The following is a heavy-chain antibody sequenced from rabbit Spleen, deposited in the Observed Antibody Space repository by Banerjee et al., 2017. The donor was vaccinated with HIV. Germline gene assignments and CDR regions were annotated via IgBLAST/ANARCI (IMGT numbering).Heavy chain of an antibody. CDR1: GVSFSSNYY. V-gene: IGHV1S45*01. D-gene: IGHD4-2*01. CDR2: IDTGSSGST. Sequence: QEQLVESGGGLVQPEGSLTLTCTASGVSFSSNYYMCWVRQAPGKGLEWIACIDTGSSGSTYYASWAKGRFTISKTSSTTVTLQMTSLTAADTATYFCARDAGRTAFYTDRLNLWGPGTLVTVS. CDR3: ARDAGRTAFYTDRLNL. J-gene: IGHJ4*01.